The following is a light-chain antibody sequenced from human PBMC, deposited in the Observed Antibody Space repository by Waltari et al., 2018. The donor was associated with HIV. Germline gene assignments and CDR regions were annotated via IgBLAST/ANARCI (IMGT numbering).Light chain of an antibody. CDR3: CSYVTTGTWV. CDR1: ISAIGNSDI. J-gene: IGLJ3*02. CDR2: EVN. V-gene: IGLV2-23*02. Sequence: QSALTQPASVSASPGQSITISSTRTISAIGNSDIVSWYQQRPGKAPKLMIYEVNKWPSGVSNRFSGSKSGITASLTISGLQAEDEADYYCCSYVTTGTWVFGGGTKLTVL.